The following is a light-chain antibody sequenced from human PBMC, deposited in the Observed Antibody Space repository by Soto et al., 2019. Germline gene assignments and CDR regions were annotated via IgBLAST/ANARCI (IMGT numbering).Light chain of an antibody. CDR2: TAS. CDR3: QQYKSVPYT. Sequence: DIQMTQSPSTLSASVGDRVTITCRASQSISDWLAWYQQKPGKAPNLLIYTASSLESGVPSRFSGSGSGTEFTLTISSLQPDDFAVYYCQQYKSVPYTFGQGTKLEIK. J-gene: IGKJ2*01. CDR1: QSISDW. V-gene: IGKV1-5*03.